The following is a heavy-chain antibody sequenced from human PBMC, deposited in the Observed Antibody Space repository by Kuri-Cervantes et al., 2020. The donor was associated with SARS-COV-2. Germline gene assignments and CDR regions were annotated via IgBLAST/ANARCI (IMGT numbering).Heavy chain of an antibody. CDR3: ARWEIRFLGSWFDP. CDR1: GYSFTSYW. Sequence: GGFLRPSWKGSGYSFTSYWIGWVRQMPGKGLEWMGIIYPGDSDTRYSPSFQGQVTISADKSISTAYLQWSSLKASDTAMYYCARWEIRFLGSWFDPWGQGTLVTVSS. D-gene: IGHD3-3*01. V-gene: IGHV5-51*01. J-gene: IGHJ5*02. CDR2: IYPGDSDT.